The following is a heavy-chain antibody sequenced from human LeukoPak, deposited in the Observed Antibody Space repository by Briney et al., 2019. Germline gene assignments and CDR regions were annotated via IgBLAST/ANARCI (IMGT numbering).Heavy chain of an antibody. Sequence: SETLSLTCAVYGGSFSGYYWSWIRQPPGKGLEWIGEINHSGSTNYNSSLKSRVTISVDTSKNQFSLKLSSVTVADTAVYYCVRGLSYWGQGTLVTVSS. CDR3: VRGLSY. CDR2: INHSGST. CDR1: GGSFSGYY. V-gene: IGHV4-34*01. J-gene: IGHJ4*02.